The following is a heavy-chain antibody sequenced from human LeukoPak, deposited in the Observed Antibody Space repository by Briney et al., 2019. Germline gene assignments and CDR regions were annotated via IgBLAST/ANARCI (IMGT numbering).Heavy chain of an antibody. CDR2: TYYRSKWYN. CDR3: ARDFGTTGWHTFDY. D-gene: IGHD6-19*01. J-gene: IGHJ4*02. Sequence: SQTLSLTCVVSGDSVSSKNGAWNWIRQSPSRGLEWLGRTYYRSKWYNDYAESMEGRMTISQDSSKNQYSLHLNSVTPDDTAVYYCARDFGTTGWHTFDYWGQGTLVTVSS. V-gene: IGHV6-1*01. CDR1: GDSVSSKNGA.